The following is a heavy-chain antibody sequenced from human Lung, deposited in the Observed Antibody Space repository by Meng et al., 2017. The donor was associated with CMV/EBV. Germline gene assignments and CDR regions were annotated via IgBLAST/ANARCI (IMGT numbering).Heavy chain of an antibody. CDR1: RFTFNSYA. D-gene: IGHD3/OR15-3a*01. CDR3: AKTLRDLLTCPDDYYYCGLDV. Sequence: SCPSSRFTFNSYAMHWVCQAPGKGLEWVAFIRYDGSNKSYTDSVKGRFTVSRDNSKNMLYLQMNSLRPDDSAVYYCAKTLRDLLTCPDDYYYCGLDVWXQGTXVTVSS. CDR2: IRYDGSNK. V-gene: IGHV3-30*02. J-gene: IGHJ6*02.